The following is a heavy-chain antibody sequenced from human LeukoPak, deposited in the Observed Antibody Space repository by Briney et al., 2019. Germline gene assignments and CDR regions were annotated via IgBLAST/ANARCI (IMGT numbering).Heavy chain of an antibody. CDR2: NYYSGNT. CDR1: GGSLSTYY. CDR3: ARVGSGSFDK. D-gene: IGHD6-19*01. Sequence: SETLSLTCTVSGGSLSTYYWSWIRQPPGKGLEWIGYNYYSGNTIYNPSLKSRVTVSVDTSKNQFSLKLSSLTAADTAVYYCARVGSGSFDKWGQGTLVTVSS. J-gene: IGHJ4*02. V-gene: IGHV4-59*01.